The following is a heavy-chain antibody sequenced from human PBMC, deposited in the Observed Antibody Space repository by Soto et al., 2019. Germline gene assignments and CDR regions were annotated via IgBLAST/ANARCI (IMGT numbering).Heavy chain of an antibody. CDR1: GFTFVDYA. CDR3: TRPYYYDSTGYQRY. CDR2: IRSKAYGGTT. Sequence: GSLRLSCTASGFTFVDYAMICFRHAPFKGLEWVGFIRSKAYGGTTGYAASVKDRFTISRDDSKSIAYLQMNSLKTEDTAVYYCTRPYYYDSTGYQRYWGQGTLVTVSS. D-gene: IGHD3-22*01. J-gene: IGHJ4*02. V-gene: IGHV3-49*03.